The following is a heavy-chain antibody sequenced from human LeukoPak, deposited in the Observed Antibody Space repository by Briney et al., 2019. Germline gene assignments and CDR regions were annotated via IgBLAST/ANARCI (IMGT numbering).Heavy chain of an antibody. D-gene: IGHD3-22*01. J-gene: IGHJ6*03. V-gene: IGHV4-59*08. CDR3: ARQFDSTLSQYYYMDV. CDR1: GGSISSYY. CDR2: IYYSGST. Sequence: PSETLSLTCTVSGGSISSYYWSWIRQPPGKGLEWIGYIYYSGSTNYNPSLKSRVTISVDTSKNQFSLKLSSVTAADTAVYYCARQFDSTLSQYYYMDVWGKGTTVTVSS.